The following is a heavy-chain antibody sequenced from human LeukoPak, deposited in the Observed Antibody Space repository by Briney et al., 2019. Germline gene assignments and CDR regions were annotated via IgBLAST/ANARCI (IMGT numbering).Heavy chain of an antibody. CDR3: ASLGYSSSWADAFDI. CDR1: GGSFSGYY. J-gene: IGHJ3*02. CDR2: INHSGST. Sequence: SETLSLTCAVYGGSFSGYYWSWIRQPPGKGLEWIGEINHSGSTNYNPSLKSRVTISVDTSKNQFSLKLSSVTAADTAVYYCASLGYSSSWADAFDIWGQGTMVTVSS. D-gene: IGHD6-13*01. V-gene: IGHV4-34*01.